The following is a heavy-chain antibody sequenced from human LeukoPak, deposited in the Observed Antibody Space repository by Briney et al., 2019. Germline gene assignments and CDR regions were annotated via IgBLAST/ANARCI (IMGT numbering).Heavy chain of an antibody. V-gene: IGHV3-23*01. CDR2: ISGSGGST. J-gene: IGHJ4*02. D-gene: IGHD4-11*01. Sequence: GGSLRLSCAASGFTFSGYAMSWVRQAPGKGLEWVSAISGSGGSTYYADSVKGRFTISRDNSKNTLYLQMNSLRAEDTAVYYCAKARLAKYSNRCFDYWGQGTLVTVSS. CDR3: AKARLAKYSNRCFDY. CDR1: GFTFSGYA.